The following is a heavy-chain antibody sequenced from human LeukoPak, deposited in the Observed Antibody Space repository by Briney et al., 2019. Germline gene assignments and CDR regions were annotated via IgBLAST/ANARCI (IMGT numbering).Heavy chain of an antibody. J-gene: IGHJ3*02. CDR2: ISYDGSNK. V-gene: IGHV3-30*03. CDR3: ARDPNGDYIGTFDM. CDR1: GFTFSSYG. Sequence: PGGSLRLSCAASGFTFSSYGMHWVRQAPGKGLEWVAVISYDGSNKYYADSVKGRFTISRDNSKNTLYLQMNSLRAEDTAMYFCARDPNGDYIGTFDMWGRGTMVSVSS. D-gene: IGHD4-17*01.